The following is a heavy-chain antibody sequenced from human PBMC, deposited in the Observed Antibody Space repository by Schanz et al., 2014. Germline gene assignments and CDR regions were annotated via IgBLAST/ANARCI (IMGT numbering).Heavy chain of an antibody. CDR2: IDPSDSYT. CDR1: GYRFTNYW. CDR3: ARHNIASAAQPYFQH. J-gene: IGHJ1*01. Sequence: EVQLVQSGAEVKKPGESLRISCKGSGYRFTNYWISWVRPMPGKGLEWMGRIDPSDSYTSYSPSFQGHVTISADKSFSTVSFQWSSLKAPDTAVYYCARHNIASAAQPYFQHWGQGTLVTVSS. V-gene: IGHV5-10-1*03. D-gene: IGHD6-13*01.